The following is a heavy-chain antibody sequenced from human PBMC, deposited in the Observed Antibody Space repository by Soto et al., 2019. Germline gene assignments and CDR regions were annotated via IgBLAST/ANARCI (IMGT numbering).Heavy chain of an antibody. Sequence: EVQLLESGGGLVQPGGYLRLSCAASGFNVRNYAMSWVRQAPGKGLEWVSSIHGNGGGTYYADFVKGRFTVSRDVSKETLYLQLSSLRVDDTTVYYCAKDAVALNGGWDWFDPWGQGTLVTVSS. CDR2: IHGNGGGT. J-gene: IGHJ5*02. D-gene: IGHD5-12*01. CDR1: GFNVRNYA. CDR3: AKDAVALNGGWDWFDP. V-gene: IGHV3-23*01.